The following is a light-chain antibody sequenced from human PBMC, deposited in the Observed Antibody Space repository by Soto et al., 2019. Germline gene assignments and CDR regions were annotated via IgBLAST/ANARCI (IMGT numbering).Light chain of an antibody. CDR1: QSVSSNY. CDR2: DAS. J-gene: IGKJ1*01. CDR3: HQYSSSRT. V-gene: IGKV3-20*01. Sequence: EIVLTQSPGTLSLSPGERATLSCRASQSVSSNYLAWYQQKPGQAPRLLIYDASSRATGIPDRFSGSGSGTDFTLTISRLEPEDFAVYYCHQYSSSRTFGQGTKVEIK.